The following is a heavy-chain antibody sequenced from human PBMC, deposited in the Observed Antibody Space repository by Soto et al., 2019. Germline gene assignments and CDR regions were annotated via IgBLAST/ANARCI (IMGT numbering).Heavy chain of an antibody. CDR3: ARQWGDLHYYFDY. CDR1: GGTFSSYT. D-gene: IGHD1-26*01. J-gene: IGHJ4*02. V-gene: IGHV1-69*02. Sequence: GASVKVSCKASGGTFSSYTISWVRQAPGQGLEWMGRIIPILGIANYAQKFQGRVTITADKSTSTAYMELSSLRSEDTAVYYCARQWGDLHYYFDYWGQGTLVTVSS. CDR2: IIPILGIA.